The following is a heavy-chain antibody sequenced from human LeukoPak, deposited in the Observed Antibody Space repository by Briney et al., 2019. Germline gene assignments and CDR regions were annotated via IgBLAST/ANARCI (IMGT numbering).Heavy chain of an antibody. J-gene: IGHJ4*02. CDR1: GFTFNTYG. CDR3: AKRYCSSTSCYPAHFDY. D-gene: IGHD2-2*01. CDR2: ISSSSSSI. V-gene: IGHV3-48*04. Sequence: GGSLRLSCAASGFTFNTYGMNWVRQAPGKGLEWVSYISSSSSSIYYADSVKGRFTIARDNAKNSLYLQMNSLRAEDTAVYYCAKRYCSSTSCYPAHFDYWGQGTLVTVSS.